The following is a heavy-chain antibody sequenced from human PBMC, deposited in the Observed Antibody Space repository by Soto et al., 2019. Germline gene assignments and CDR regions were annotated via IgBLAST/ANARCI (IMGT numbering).Heavy chain of an antibody. CDR1: RDTFDSYA. V-gene: IGHV1-69*13. D-gene: IGHD1-1*01. CDR2: IIPILGTT. J-gene: IGHJ4*02. CDR3: AAGGKNGYIK. Sequence: SVKVSCKASRDTFDSYAITWVRQAPGQGPEWMGGIIPILGTTKYAQMFRGRVTMTADESTSTIYMELSSLTSEDRAVYFCAAGGKNGYIKWGQGTQVTVSS.